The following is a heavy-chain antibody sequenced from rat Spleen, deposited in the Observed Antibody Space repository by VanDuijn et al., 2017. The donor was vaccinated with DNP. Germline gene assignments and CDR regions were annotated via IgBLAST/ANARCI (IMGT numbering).Heavy chain of an antibody. D-gene: IGHD1-2*01. V-gene: IGHV5S10*01. J-gene: IGHJ2*01. CDR1: GFTFSDYN. Sequence: EVQLVESGGGLVQAGRSLKLSCAASGFTFSDYNMAWVRQAPKKGLEWVATIFYAGTTTYYRDSVKGRFTISRDNAKNTQYLQMDSLRSEDTATYYCARHRAIAAIWDYWGQGVMVTVSS. CDR3: ARHRAIAAIWDY. CDR2: IFYAGTTT.